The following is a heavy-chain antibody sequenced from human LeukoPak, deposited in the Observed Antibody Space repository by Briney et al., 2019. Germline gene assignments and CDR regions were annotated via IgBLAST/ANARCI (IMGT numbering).Heavy chain of an antibody. CDR3: ARGYYDSSAYYSADY. Sequence: ASVKVSCKASGYTFTGYYIHWVRQAPGQGLEWMGWINPNTGDTNYAQKFQGRVTMTRDTSISTAYMELTRLRSDDTAAYYCARGYYDSSAYYSADYWGQGTLVTVSS. CDR2: INPNTGDT. D-gene: IGHD3-22*01. J-gene: IGHJ4*02. V-gene: IGHV1-2*02. CDR1: GYTFTGYY.